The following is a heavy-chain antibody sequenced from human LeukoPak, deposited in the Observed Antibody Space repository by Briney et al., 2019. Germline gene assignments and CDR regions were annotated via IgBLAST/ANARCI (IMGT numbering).Heavy chain of an antibody. Sequence: GGSLRLSCAASGFTFSGFAMSWVRRTPGKGLEWVSAISGSGGSTYYADSVKGRFTISRDNAKNSLHLQMNSLRVEDTAVYYCATYSGPDKWDASDMWGQGTLVTVSS. J-gene: IGHJ3*02. D-gene: IGHD1-26*01. CDR3: ATYSGPDKWDASDM. CDR2: ISGSGGST. CDR1: GFTFSGFA. V-gene: IGHV3-23*01.